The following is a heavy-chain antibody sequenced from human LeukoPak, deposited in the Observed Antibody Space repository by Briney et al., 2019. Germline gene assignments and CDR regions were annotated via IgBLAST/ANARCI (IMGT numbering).Heavy chain of an antibody. J-gene: IGHJ6*02. Sequence: GGSLRLSCAASGFTFSSYGMHWVRQAPGKGLEWVAVIWYDGSNKYYADSVKGRFTISRDNSKNTLYLQMNSLRAEDTAVYYCARPRTEGYDGLLHGMDAWGQGTTVTVSS. CDR3: ARPRTEGYDGLLHGMDA. CDR2: IWYDGSNK. D-gene: IGHD2-15*01. V-gene: IGHV3-33*01. CDR1: GFTFSSYG.